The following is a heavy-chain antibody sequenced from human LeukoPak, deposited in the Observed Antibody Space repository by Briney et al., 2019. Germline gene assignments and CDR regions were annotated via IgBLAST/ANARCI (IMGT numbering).Heavy chain of an antibody. Sequence: SETLSLTCTVSGGSISSYYWSWIRQPPGKGLEWIGYIYYSGSTNYNPTLKSRVTISVDTSKNQFSLKLSSVTAADTAVYYCARSYCSSWAPGMFDPWGQGTLVTVSS. V-gene: IGHV4-59*01. CDR1: GGSISSYY. J-gene: IGHJ5*02. D-gene: IGHD6-13*01. CDR2: IYYSGST. CDR3: ARSYCSSWAPGMFDP.